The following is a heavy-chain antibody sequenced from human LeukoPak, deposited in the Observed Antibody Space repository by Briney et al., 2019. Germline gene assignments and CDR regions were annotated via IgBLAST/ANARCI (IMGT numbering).Heavy chain of an antibody. CDR3: SKDRWELPKRNYMDV. CDR1: GFTVSSYA. D-gene: IGHD1-26*01. J-gene: IGHJ6*03. V-gene: IGHV3-23*01. Sequence: GGSLRLSCVASGFTVSSYAMSWVRQAPRKGLEWVSGISGSGVSGAGAYYADSVKGRFTISRDNSKNTLYLQMNSLRAEDTALYYCSKDRWELPKRNYMDVWGKGTTVTVSS. CDR2: ISGSGVSGAGA.